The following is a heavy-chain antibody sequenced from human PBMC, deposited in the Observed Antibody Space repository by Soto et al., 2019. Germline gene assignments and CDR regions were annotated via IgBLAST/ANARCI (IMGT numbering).Heavy chain of an antibody. CDR1: GFTFSSYA. CDR3: AKDLGDYYYYGMDV. V-gene: IGHV3-23*01. J-gene: IGHJ6*02. CDR2: IGGSGGST. Sequence: GGSLRLSFAASGFTFSSYAMSWVRQAPGKGLEWVSAIGGSGGSTYYADSVKGRFTISRDNSKNTLYLQMNSLGAEDTAVYYCAKDLGDYYYYGMDVWGQGTTVTVSS. D-gene: IGHD7-27*01.